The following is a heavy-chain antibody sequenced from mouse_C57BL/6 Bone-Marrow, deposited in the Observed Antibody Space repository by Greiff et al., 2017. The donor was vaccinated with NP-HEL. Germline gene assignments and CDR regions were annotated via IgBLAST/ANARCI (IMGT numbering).Heavy chain of an antibody. D-gene: IGHD1-1*01. CDR3: ARGAFYYLYFDY. CDR1: GFTFSSYA. J-gene: IGHJ2*01. Sequence: EVQGVESGGGLVKPGGSLKLSCAASGFTFSSYAMSWVRQTPEKRLEWVATISDGGSYTYYPDNVKGRFTISRDNAKNNLYLQMSHLKSEDTAMYYCARGAFYYLYFDYWGQGTTLTVSS. V-gene: IGHV5-4*01. CDR2: ISDGGSYT.